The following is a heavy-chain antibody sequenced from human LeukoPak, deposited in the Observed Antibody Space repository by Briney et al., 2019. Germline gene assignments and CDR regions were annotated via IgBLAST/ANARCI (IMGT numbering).Heavy chain of an antibody. D-gene: IGHD3-3*01. J-gene: IGHJ3*02. CDR1: GGTFSIYA. CDR3: ARVGNSGYYRAFDI. CDR2: IIAIFGTT. V-gene: IGHV1-69*05. Sequence: SVKVSCAASGGTFSIYAISWVRQAPGQGLEWMGGIIAIFGTTNYSQKFQGRVTITTDTSTSTAYMELRSLRSDDTAVYYCARVGNSGYYRAFDIWGQGTMVTVSS.